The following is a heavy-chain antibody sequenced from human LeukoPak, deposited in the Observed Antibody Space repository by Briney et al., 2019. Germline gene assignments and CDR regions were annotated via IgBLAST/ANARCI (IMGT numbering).Heavy chain of an antibody. V-gene: IGHV4-61*01. J-gene: IGHJ4*02. CDR1: GGSVSGGSYY. D-gene: IGHD4-11*01. Sequence: PSETLSLTCTVSGGSVSGGSYYWSWIRQPPGKGLEWIGYIYYSGSTNYNPSLKSRVTISVDTSKNQFSLKLSSVTAADTAVYYCARDAVTVNSHYFDYWGQGTLDTLSS. CDR2: IYYSGST. CDR3: ARDAVTVNSHYFDY.